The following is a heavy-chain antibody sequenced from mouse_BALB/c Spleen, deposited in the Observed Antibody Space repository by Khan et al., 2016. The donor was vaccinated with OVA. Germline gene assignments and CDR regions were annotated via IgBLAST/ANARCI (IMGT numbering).Heavy chain of an antibody. CDR2: IYYSGII. CDR1: GISITTRNYR. J-gene: IGHJ1*01. V-gene: IGHV3-5*02. D-gene: IGHD1-1*01. Sequence: EVQLQESGPGLVKPSQTVSLTCTVTGISITTRNYRWSWFRQSPGNKLEWIGYIYYSGIITYNPFLTRRATSTSDTSENQYFLEMKSLTAEDTAAYYCARGEYYGYWYFDVWGAGTTVTVSS. CDR3: ARGEYYGYWYFDV.